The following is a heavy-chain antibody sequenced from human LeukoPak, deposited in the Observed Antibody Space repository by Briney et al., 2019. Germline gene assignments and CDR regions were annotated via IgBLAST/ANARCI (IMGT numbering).Heavy chain of an antibody. CDR3: ARDAVPWEWELRVDY. Sequence: GGSLRLSCAASGFTFSSYAMHWVRQAPGKGLEWVAVISYDGSNKYYADSVKGRFTISRDNSKNTLYLQMNSLRAEDTAVYYCARDAVPWEWELRVDYWGQGTLVTVSS. V-gene: IGHV3-30-3*01. CDR2: ISYDGSNK. CDR1: GFTFSSYA. D-gene: IGHD1-26*01. J-gene: IGHJ4*02.